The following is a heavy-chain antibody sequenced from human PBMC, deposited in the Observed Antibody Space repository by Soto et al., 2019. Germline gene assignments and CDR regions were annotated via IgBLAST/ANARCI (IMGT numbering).Heavy chain of an antibody. V-gene: IGHV4-4*02. J-gene: IGHJ4*02. D-gene: IGHD3-10*01. CDR2: IYHSGST. CDR1: GGSISSSNW. Sequence: PSETLSLTCAVSGGSISSSNWWSWVRQPPGKGLEWIGEIYHSGSTFSNPSLKGRVTISLDTSKNQFSLKVGSVTAADTAVYYCARKRIVGSGRSLWLLDYWGQGTLVTVSS. CDR3: ARKRIVGSGRSLWLLDY.